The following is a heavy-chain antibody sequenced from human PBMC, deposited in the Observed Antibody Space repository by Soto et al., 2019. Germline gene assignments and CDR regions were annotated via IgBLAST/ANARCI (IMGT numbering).Heavy chain of an antibody. J-gene: IGHJ4*02. D-gene: IGHD4-17*01. CDR1: GFIFRNYN. CDR3: ARADYGTFDN. CDR2: ICSNGGST. Sequence: EVQLLESGGGLVQPGGSLRLSCSASGFIFRNYNMHWVRQAPGKGLEYVSGICSNGGSTFYADSVKGRFSIYRDNSKNTLHLQRGSLSPEDMGTYYCARADYGTFDNWGQGTLVAVSS. V-gene: IGHV3-64*07.